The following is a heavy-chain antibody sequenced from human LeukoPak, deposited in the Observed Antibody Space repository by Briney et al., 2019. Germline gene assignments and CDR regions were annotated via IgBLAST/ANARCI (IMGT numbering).Heavy chain of an antibody. CDR3: ARVDYCDSSGLAP. CDR1: GFTFSSYG. J-gene: IGHJ5*02. CDR2: IWYDGSNK. V-gene: IGHV3-33*01. D-gene: IGHD3-22*01. Sequence: PGRSLRLSCAASGFTFSSYGMHWVRQAPGKGLEWVAVIWYDGSNKYYADSVKGRFTISRDNSKNTLYLQMNSLRAEDTAVYYCARVDYCDSSGLAPWGQGTLVTVSS.